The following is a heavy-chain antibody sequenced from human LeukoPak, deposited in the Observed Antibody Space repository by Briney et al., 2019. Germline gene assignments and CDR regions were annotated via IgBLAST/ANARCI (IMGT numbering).Heavy chain of an antibody. Sequence: ASVKVSCKASGYTFTSYDINWVRQATGQGLEWMGWMNPNSSNTGYAQKFQGRVTITRNTSISTAYMELSSLRSEDTAVYYCARGGSYGRYYYYYYMDVWGKGTTVTVSS. CDR1: GYTFTSYD. V-gene: IGHV1-8*03. D-gene: IGHD5-18*01. CDR3: ARGGSYGRYYYYYYMDV. J-gene: IGHJ6*03. CDR2: MNPNSSNT.